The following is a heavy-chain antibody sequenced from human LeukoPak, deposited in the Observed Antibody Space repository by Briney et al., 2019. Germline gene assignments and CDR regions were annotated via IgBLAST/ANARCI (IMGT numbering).Heavy chain of an antibody. J-gene: IGHJ4*02. CDR2: INSDGSST. Sequence: GGSLRLSCAASGFTFSSYSMNWVRQAPGKGLMWVSLINSDGSSTRYADSVKGRFTISRDNAKNTLYLQMSSLRAEDTAVYYCARAPRYSSGWYFDYWGQGTLVTVSS. CDR1: GFTFSSYS. V-gene: IGHV3-74*01. CDR3: ARAPRYSSGWYFDY. D-gene: IGHD6-19*01.